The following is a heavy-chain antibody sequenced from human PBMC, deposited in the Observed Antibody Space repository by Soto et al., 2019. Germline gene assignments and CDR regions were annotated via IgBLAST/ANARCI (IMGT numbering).Heavy chain of an antibody. CDR2: INPNSGGT. J-gene: IGHJ6*02. Sequence: ASVKVSCKASGYTFTGDYMHWVRQAPGQGLEWMGWINPNSGGTNYAQKFQGRVTMTRDTSISTAYMELSRLRSDDTAVYYCARDRGRVLMVYRPEVNGMDVWGQGTTVTVSS. D-gene: IGHD2-8*01. CDR3: ARDRGRVLMVYRPEVNGMDV. CDR1: GYTFTGDY. V-gene: IGHV1-2*02.